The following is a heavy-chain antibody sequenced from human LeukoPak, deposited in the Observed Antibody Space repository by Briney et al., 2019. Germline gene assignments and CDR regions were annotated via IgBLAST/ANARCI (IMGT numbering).Heavy chain of an antibody. D-gene: IGHD6-13*01. CDR3: ARDSAAAAGYLDYYGMDV. CDR1: GFTFSSYA. Sequence: PGGSLRLSCAASGFTFSSYAMHWVRQAPGKGLEWVAVISYDGSNKYYADSVKGRFTISRDNSKNTLYLQMNSLRAEDTAVYYCARDSAAAAGYLDYYGMDVWGQGTTVTVSS. V-gene: IGHV3-30-3*01. CDR2: ISYDGSNK. J-gene: IGHJ6*02.